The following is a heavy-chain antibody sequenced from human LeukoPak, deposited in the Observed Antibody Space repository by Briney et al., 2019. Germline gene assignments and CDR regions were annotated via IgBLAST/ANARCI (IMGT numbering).Heavy chain of an antibody. Sequence: GGSLRLSCADSGITFSSYWMSWVRQAPGKGLEWVANIKQDGGEKYYVDSVKGRFTISRDNAENTLFLQMNSLRPEDTAVYYCARGHAPAPRSAMDVWGQGTTVTVSS. CDR1: GITFSSYW. V-gene: IGHV3-7*01. CDR2: IKQDGGEK. J-gene: IGHJ6*02. CDR3: ARGHAPAPRSAMDV.